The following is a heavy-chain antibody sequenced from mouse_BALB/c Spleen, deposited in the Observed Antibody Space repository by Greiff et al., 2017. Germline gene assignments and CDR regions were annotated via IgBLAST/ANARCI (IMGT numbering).Heavy chain of an antibody. CDR1: GSTFTDYA. CDR2: ISTYYGNT. D-gene: IGHD1-2*01. CDR3: ARSTTALYWYFDV. J-gene: IGHJ1*01. V-gene: IGHV1-67*01. Sequence: VQLQQSGPELVRPGVSVKISCKGSGSTFTDYAMHWVKQSHAKSLEWIGVISTYYGNTNYNQKFKGKATMTVDKSSSTAYMELARLTSEDSAIYYCARSTTALYWYFDVWGAGTTVTVSS.